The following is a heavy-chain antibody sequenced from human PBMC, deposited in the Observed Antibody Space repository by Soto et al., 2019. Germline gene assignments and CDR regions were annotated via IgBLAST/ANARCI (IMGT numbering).Heavy chain of an antibody. D-gene: IGHD3-10*01. V-gene: IGHV4-39*07. CDR1: GGSISSSSYY. CDR3: ARGPDSTRGVIIYYFDY. J-gene: IGHJ4*02. CDR2: IYYSGST. Sequence: SETLSLTCTVSGGSISSSSYYWGWIRQPPGKGLEWIGSIYYSGSTNYNPSLKSRVTISVDTSKNQFSLKLSSVTAADTAVYYCARGPDSTRGVIIYYFDYWGQGTLVTVSS.